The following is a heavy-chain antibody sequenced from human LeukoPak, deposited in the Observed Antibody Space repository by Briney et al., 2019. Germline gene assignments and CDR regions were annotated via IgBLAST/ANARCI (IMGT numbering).Heavy chain of an antibody. CDR3: TTDSTLGYFDY. V-gene: IGHV3-15*01. Sequence: GGSLRLSCAASGFTFRSYAMNWVRQAPGKGLEWVGRIKSKTDGGTTDYAAPVKGRFTISRDDSKNTLYLQMNSLKTEDTAVYYCTTDSTLGYFDYWGQGTLVTVSS. CDR2: IKSKTDGGTT. CDR1: GFTFRSYA. D-gene: IGHD3-16*01. J-gene: IGHJ4*02.